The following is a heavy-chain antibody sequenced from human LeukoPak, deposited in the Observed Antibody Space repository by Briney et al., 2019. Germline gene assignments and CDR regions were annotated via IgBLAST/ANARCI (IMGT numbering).Heavy chain of an antibody. Sequence: GRSLRLSCAASGFTFEDYAMHWVRQAPGKGLEWVSGISWNSGSIGYADSVKGRFTISRDNAKNSLYLQMNSLRAEDTALYYCAKDLLTTDSYYMDVWGKGTTVTVSS. CDR2: ISWNSGSI. CDR1: GFTFEDYA. J-gene: IGHJ6*03. D-gene: IGHD4-17*01. CDR3: AKDLLTTDSYYMDV. V-gene: IGHV3-9*01.